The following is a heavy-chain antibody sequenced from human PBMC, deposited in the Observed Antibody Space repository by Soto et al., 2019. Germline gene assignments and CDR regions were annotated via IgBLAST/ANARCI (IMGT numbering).Heavy chain of an antibody. CDR2: IVVASGRT. V-gene: IGHV1-58*02. J-gene: IGHJ6*02. CDR1: GFDFGSFG. Sequence: SVKVSCKASGFDFGSFGIQFLRQTRGRGLEWIGWIVVASGRTNYARQFQGRVAFSRDMSSTTAYMDLYDLKSDDTAVYFCSANHPHTAIGWPVWGQGTTVTVSS. CDR3: SANHPHTAIGWPV.